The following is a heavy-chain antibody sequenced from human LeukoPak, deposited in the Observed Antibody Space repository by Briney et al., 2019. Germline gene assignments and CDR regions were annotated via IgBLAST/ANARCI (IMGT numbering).Heavy chain of an antibody. CDR3: AKGTGWPQFYFDY. V-gene: IGHV3-30*02. J-gene: IGHJ4*02. D-gene: IGHD2-8*02. CDR2: IRYDGSIK. CDR1: GFTFSSYD. Sequence: PGGSLRLSCAASGFTFSSYDVHWVRQAPGKGLEWVAFIRYDGSIKYYADSVKGRFTISRDNSKNTLYLQMNSLRAEDTAVYYCAKGTGWPQFYFDYWGQGTLVTVSS.